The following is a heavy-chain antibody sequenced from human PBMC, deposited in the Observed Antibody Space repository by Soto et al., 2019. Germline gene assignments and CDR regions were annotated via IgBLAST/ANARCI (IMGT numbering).Heavy chain of an antibody. Sequence: GASVKVSCKASGGTFSSYAISWVRQAPGQGLEWMGGIIPIFGTANYAQKFQGRVTITADESTSTAYMELSSLRSEDTAVYYCAREMGALDAFDIWGQGTMVTVSS. CDR3: AREMGALDAFDI. D-gene: IGHD1-26*01. CDR1: GGTFSSYA. V-gene: IGHV1-69*13. J-gene: IGHJ3*02. CDR2: IIPIFGTA.